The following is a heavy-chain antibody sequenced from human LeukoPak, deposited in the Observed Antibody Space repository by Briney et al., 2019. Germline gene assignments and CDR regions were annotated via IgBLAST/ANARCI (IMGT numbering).Heavy chain of an antibody. D-gene: IGHD6-19*01. CDR1: GGTFSSYA. V-gene: IGHV1-69*05. Sequence: SVKVSCKASGGTFSSYAIRWVRQAPGQGLEWMGRIIPIFGTANYAQKFQGRVTITTDESTSTAYMELSSLRSEDTAVYYCARDVGINLAVAGKANWFDPWGQGTLVTVSS. CDR3: ARDVGINLAVAGKANWFDP. J-gene: IGHJ5*02. CDR2: IIPIFGTA.